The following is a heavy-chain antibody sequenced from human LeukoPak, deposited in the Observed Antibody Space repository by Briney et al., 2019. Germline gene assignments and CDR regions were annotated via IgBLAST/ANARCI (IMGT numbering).Heavy chain of an antibody. CDR1: GGSISSGGYS. Sequence: SETLSLTCAVSGGSISSGGYSWSWIRQPPGKGLEWIGYIYHSGSTYYNPSLKSRVTISVDRSKNQFSLKLSSVTAADTAVYYCARVTLIVVVARFDPWGQGTLVTVSS. CDR2: IYHSGST. J-gene: IGHJ5*02. D-gene: IGHD2-2*01. CDR3: ARVTLIVVVARFDP. V-gene: IGHV4-30-2*01.